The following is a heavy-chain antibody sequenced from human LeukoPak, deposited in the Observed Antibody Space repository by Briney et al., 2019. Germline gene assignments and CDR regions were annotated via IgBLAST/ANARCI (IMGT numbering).Heavy chain of an antibody. CDR2: ISFSGSNV. V-gene: IGHV3-30*02. Sequence: PGGSLRLSCAASGFTFSSYGMYWVRQAPGKGLEWVSYISFSGSNVHYADSVKGRFIISRDNSKSTLFLQMNSLRPEDTAVYYCAKPTTGSPTAAGLDYWGQGTLVTVSS. D-gene: IGHD1-1*01. CDR3: AKPTTGSPTAAGLDY. J-gene: IGHJ4*02. CDR1: GFTFSSYG.